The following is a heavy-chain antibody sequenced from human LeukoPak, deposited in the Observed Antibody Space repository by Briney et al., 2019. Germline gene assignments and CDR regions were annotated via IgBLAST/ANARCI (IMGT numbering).Heavy chain of an antibody. V-gene: IGHV3-64*01. Sequence: GGSLRLSCAASGFTFSSYAMHWVRQAPGRGLEYVSAISSNGGSTYYANSVKGRFTISRDNSKNTLYLQMGSLRAEDMAVYYCARGEQQLVGYFDYWGQGTLVTVSS. CDR3: ARGEQQLVGYFDY. J-gene: IGHJ4*02. CDR1: GFTFSSYA. D-gene: IGHD6-13*01. CDR2: ISSNGGST.